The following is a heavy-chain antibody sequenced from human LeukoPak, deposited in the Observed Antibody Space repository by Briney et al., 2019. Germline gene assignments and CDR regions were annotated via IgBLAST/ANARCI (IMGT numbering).Heavy chain of an antibody. V-gene: IGHV4-39*07. D-gene: IGHD3-16*01. Sequence: SETLSLTCTVSGVSINTPNYYWGWIRQTPGKGLEWIGNIFYSGGTYYSPSHTSRVTISLDTSRNQFSLKLNSVTAADTAVYYCAKSNAYGLVDIWGKGTMVTVSS. CDR3: AKSNAYGLVDI. J-gene: IGHJ3*02. CDR2: IFYSGGT. CDR1: GVSINTPNYY.